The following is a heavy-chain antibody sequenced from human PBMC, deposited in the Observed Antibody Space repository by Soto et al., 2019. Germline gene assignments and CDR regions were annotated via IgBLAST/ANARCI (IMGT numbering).Heavy chain of an antibody. D-gene: IGHD3-22*01. V-gene: IGHV4-38-2*01. CDR3: ASDSRDYYDSSGHGNY. CDR2: IYHSGST. CDR1: GYSISSGYY. Sequence: NLSETLSLTCAVSGYSISSGYYWGWIRQPPGKGLEWIGSIYHSGSTYYNPSLKSRVTISVDTSKNQFSLKLSSVTAADTAVYYCASDSRDYYDSSGHGNYWGQGTLVTVSS. J-gene: IGHJ4*02.